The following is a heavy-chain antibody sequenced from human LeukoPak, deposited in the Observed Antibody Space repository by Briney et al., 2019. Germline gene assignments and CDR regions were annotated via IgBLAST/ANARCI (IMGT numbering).Heavy chain of an antibody. V-gene: IGHV1-18*01. CDR2: ISAYNGDT. D-gene: IGHD6-13*01. J-gene: IGHJ5*02. CDR3: VRDPTAAAATDDYFDP. CDR1: GYTFSSSG. Sequence: ASVEVSCKASGYTFSSSGISWVRQAPGQGLEWMGWISAYNGDTNHVQNLQGRVTMTTDTSTSTAYMELRSLRSDDTAVYYCVRDPTAAAATDDYFDPWGQGTLVTVSS.